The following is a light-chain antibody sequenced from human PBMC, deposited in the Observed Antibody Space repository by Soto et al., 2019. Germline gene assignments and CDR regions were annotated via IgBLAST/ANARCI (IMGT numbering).Light chain of an antibody. CDR3: CSYAGSSSFAYV. CDR1: SSNIGAGYP. Sequence: QSVLTQPPSVSGAPGQRVTISCTGSSSNIGAGYPVHWYQQLPGTAPKLLVAGNRPSGVPDRFSVSKSGNTASLTISGLQVEDEADYYCCSYAGSSSFAYVFGTGTQLTVL. V-gene: IGLV1-40*01. CDR2: G. J-gene: IGLJ1*01.